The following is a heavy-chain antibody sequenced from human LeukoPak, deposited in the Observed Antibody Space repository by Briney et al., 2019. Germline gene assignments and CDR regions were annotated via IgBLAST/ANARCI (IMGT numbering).Heavy chain of an antibody. CDR1: GFTFASYA. D-gene: IGHD3-10*01. J-gene: IGHJ4*02. V-gene: IGHV3-30-3*01. CDR3: ARGRDSGSFIIDY. Sequence: GGSLRLSCAGSGFTFASYAVHWVRQAPGKRLEWVAFISSDGTTEHYRGSVKGRFTLSRDNSKNTVSLQMSSLGTEDTAVCSCARGRDSGSFIIDYWGQGTLVTVSS. CDR2: ISSDGTTE.